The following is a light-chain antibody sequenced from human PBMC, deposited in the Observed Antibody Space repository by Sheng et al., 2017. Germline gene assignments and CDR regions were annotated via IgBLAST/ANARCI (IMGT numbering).Light chain of an antibody. CDR1: SLKNYY. CDR2: GKN. V-gene: IGLV3-19*01. CDR3: SSRDSSGDPLV. Sequence: SSELTQDPAVSVALGQTVRITCQGDSLKNYYATWYQQKPGQAPVVVIXGKNNRPSGIPDRFSGSSLGATAPLIITGAQAEDEADYYCSSRDSSGDPLVFGGRDQVDRP. J-gene: IGLJ3*02.